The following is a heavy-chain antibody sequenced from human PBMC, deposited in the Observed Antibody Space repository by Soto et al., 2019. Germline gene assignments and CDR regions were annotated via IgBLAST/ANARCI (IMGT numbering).Heavy chain of an antibody. Sequence: PSETLSLPCAVCRGCFSGYYWSWIRQPPAKALEWMGYINRSGSSYAIPPHKSQLTISEDASKMQLSLKLRSVTAADTAVYYCAKGHVSSWHGMGYWGQGTLVTVSS. J-gene: IGHJ4*02. D-gene: IGHD6-13*01. CDR3: AKGHVSSWHGMGY. CDR1: RGCFSGYY. V-gene: IGHV4-34*01. CDR2: INRSGSS.